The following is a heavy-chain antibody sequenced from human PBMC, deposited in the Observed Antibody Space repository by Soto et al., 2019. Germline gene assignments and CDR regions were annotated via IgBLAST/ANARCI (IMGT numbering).Heavy chain of an antibody. V-gene: IGHV1-46*01. Sequence: QVQLVQSGAEVKKPGASVKVSCKASGYTFTSYYMHWVRQAPGQGLEWMGIINPSGGSTSYAQKFQGRVTMTRDTSTSTVYMELSSLRSEDTAVYYCARDSPSYYYDSSGYHYGYWGQGTLVTVSS. D-gene: IGHD3-22*01. J-gene: IGHJ4*02. CDR2: INPSGGST. CDR1: GYTFTSYY. CDR3: ARDSPSYYYDSSGYHYGY.